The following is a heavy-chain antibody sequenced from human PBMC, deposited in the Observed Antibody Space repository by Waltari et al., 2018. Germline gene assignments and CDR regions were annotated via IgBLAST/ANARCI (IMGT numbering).Heavy chain of an antibody. Sequence: VRQAPGKGLEWVSGISWNSGSIGYADSVKGRFTISRDNAKNSLYLQMNSLRAEDTALYYCAKVRPIFGVADAFDIWGQGTMVTVSS. CDR2: ISWNSGSI. J-gene: IGHJ3*02. D-gene: IGHD3-3*01. CDR3: AKVRPIFGVADAFDI. V-gene: IGHV3-9*01.